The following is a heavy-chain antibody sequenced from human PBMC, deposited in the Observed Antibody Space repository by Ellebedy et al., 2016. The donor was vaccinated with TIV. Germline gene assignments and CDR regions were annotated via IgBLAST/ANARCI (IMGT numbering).Heavy chain of an antibody. Sequence: GESLKISCAASGLVFSAYAMSWVRQAPGKGLEWVSTINNRGHSTYYADPVKGRFTVSRDNSKSTVYLQMNSLRAEDTAVYYCATDDYWGQGTLVTVSS. CDR3: ATDDY. CDR2: INNRGHST. CDR1: GLVFSAYA. J-gene: IGHJ4*02. V-gene: IGHV3-23*01.